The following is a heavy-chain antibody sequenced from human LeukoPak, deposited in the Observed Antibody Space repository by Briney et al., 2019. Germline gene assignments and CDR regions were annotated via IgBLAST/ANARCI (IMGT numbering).Heavy chain of an antibody. V-gene: IGHV4-59*01. Sequence: SETLSLTCTVSGGSISSYYWSWIRQPPGKGLEWIGHIFDPGRTKYSPSLKSRVTISVDTSKNQVSLTLTSVTAADTAVYYCARLVGRYTVVTPSDAFGIWGQGTMVTVSS. CDR2: IFDPGRT. CDR1: GGSISSYY. J-gene: IGHJ3*02. CDR3: ARLVGRYTVVTPSDAFGI. D-gene: IGHD4-23*01.